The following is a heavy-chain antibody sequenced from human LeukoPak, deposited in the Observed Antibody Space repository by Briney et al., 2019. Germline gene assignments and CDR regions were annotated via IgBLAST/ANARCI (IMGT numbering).Heavy chain of an antibody. D-gene: IGHD5-18*01. Sequence: PSETLSLTCTVSGGSISSYYWSWIRQPPGKGLEWIGYIYYSGSTNYNLSLKSRVTISVDTSKNQFSLKLSSVTAADTAVYYCARDSGYSYGYDYWGQGILVTVSS. CDR3: ARDSGYSYGYDY. CDR1: GGSISSYY. J-gene: IGHJ4*02. V-gene: IGHV4-59*01. CDR2: IYYSGST.